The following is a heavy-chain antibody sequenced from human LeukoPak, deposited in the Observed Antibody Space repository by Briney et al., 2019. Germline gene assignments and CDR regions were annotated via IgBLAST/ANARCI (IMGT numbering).Heavy chain of an antibody. D-gene: IGHD6-13*01. Sequence: PSETLSLTCAVYGGSFSGYYWSWIRQPPGKGLEWIGEINHSGSTNYNPSLKSRVTISVDTSKNQFSLKLSSVTAADTAVYYCARSRGHSSSWYGLDYWGQGTLVTVSS. J-gene: IGHJ4*02. CDR1: GGSFSGYY. CDR3: ARSRGHSSSWYGLDY. CDR2: INHSGST. V-gene: IGHV4-34*01.